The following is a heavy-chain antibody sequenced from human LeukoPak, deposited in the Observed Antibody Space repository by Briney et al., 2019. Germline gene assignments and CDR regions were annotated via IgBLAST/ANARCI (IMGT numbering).Heavy chain of an antibody. CDR1: GGSFSGYY. V-gene: IGHV4-34*01. J-gene: IGHJ4*02. CDR3: ARENPSGYYNRPIDY. D-gene: IGHD3-22*01. CDR2: INHSGST. Sequence: PSETLSLTCDVYGGSFSGYYWSWIRQPPGKGLEWIGEINHSGSTNYNPSLKSRVTISVDTSKNQFSLKLSSVTAADTAIYYCARENPSGYYNRPIDYWGQGTLVTVSS.